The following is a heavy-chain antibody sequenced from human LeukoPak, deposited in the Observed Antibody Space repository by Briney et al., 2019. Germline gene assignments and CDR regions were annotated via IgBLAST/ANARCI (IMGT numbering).Heavy chain of an antibody. Sequence: GASVKVSCKVSGYTLTELSMHWVRQAPGKGLEWMGGFDPEDGETIYAQKFQGRVTMTEDTSTDTAYMELSSLRSEDTAVYYCATTPRVADYYYYMDVWGKGTTVTVSS. D-gene: IGHD2-15*01. V-gene: IGHV1-24*01. CDR2: FDPEDGET. J-gene: IGHJ6*03. CDR1: GYTLTELS. CDR3: ATTPRVADYYYYMDV.